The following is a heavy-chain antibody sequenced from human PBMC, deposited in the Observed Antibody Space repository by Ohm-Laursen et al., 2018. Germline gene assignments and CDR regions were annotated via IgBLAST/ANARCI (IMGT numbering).Heavy chain of an antibody. J-gene: IGHJ4*02. V-gene: IGHV3-21*01. Sequence: GSLRLSCAASGFTFSSYSMNWVRQAPGKGLEWVSSISSSSSYIYYADSVKGRFTISRDNAKNSLYLQMNSLRAEDTAVYYCARVADYGDYNFDYWGQGTLVTVSS. D-gene: IGHD4-17*01. CDR1: GFTFSSYS. CDR2: ISSSSSYI. CDR3: ARVADYGDYNFDY.